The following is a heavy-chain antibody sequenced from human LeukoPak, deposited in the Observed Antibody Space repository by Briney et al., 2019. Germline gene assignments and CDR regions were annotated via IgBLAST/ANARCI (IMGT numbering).Heavy chain of an antibody. CDR1: GYSFTSYW. J-gene: IGHJ3*01. CDR2: IYPGDSDT. V-gene: IGHV5-51*01. CDR3: ARPLLSYSSGWHL. D-gene: IGHD6-19*01. Sequence: GESLKISCKGSGYSFTSYWIGWVRQMPGKGLEWMGIIYPGDSDTRYSPSFQGQITISADKSISTAYLRWSSLKAPDTAMYYGARPLLSYSSGWHLWGQGTMVTVSS.